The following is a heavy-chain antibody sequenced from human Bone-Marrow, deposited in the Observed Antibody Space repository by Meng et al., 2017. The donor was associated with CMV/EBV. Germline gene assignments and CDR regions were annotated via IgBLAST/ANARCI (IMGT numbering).Heavy chain of an antibody. CDR1: GFTFSSYS. Sequence: GESLKISCAASGFTFSSYSMNWVRQAPGKGLEWVSSISSSSYIYYADSVKGRFTISRDSAKNSLYLQMNSLRAEDTAVYYCASYYCSSTSCYGMDVWGQGTTVTVSS. J-gene: IGHJ6*02. D-gene: IGHD2-2*01. CDR2: ISSSSYI. V-gene: IGHV3-21*01. CDR3: ASYYCSSTSCYGMDV.